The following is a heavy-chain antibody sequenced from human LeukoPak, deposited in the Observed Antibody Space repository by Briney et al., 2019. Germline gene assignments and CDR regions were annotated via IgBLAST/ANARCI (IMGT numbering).Heavy chain of an antibody. V-gene: IGHV3-73*01. CDR1: GFTFSGSA. CDR2: IRSKADNYAT. D-gene: IGHD6-19*01. CDR3: TRVTTVAASDFDY. J-gene: IGHJ4*02. Sequence: GGSLRLSCAASGFTFSGSAIHWVRQASGKGLEWVGRIRSKADNYATEYAASVKGRFIISRDDSKNTTFLQMNSLKTEDTAVYYCTRVTTVAASDFDYWGQGTQVTVSA.